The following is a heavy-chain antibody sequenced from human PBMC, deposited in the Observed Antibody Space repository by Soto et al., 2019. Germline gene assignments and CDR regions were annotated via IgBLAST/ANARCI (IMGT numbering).Heavy chain of an antibody. CDR3: ATGRKWEHSYGMDV. CDR1: GFTFSSYG. J-gene: IGHJ6*02. D-gene: IGHD1-26*01. V-gene: IGHV3-30*03. CDR2: LSYDGSNT. Sequence: GGSLRLSCAASGFTFSSYGMHWVRQAPGKGLEWVALLSYDGSNTYYADSVKGRFTVSRDNSKNTLYLQMNSLRAEDTAMYYCATGRKWEHSYGMDVWGQGTTVTVSS.